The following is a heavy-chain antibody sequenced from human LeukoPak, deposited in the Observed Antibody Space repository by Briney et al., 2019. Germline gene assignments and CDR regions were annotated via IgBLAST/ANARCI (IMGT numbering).Heavy chain of an antibody. D-gene: IGHD1-1*01. J-gene: IGHJ4*02. CDR3: ARARTGVDF. V-gene: IGHV4-59*01. CDR1: GGSISSFY. Sequence: SETLSLTCTVSGGSISSFYWSWIRQPPGKGLEWIGYIYYSGSTNHNPSLKSRVIISLDTSKNQFSLKLSSVTAADTAVYYCARARTGVDFWGQGTLVTVSS. CDR2: IYYSGST.